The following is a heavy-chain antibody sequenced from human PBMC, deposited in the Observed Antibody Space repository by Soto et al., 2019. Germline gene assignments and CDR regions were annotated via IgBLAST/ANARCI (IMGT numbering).Heavy chain of an antibody. J-gene: IGHJ4*02. CDR1: GFTFSSYA. CDR3: AKDALYINRY. V-gene: IGHV3-23*01. CDR2: ISGSGGST. Sequence: GESLKISCAASGFTFSSYAMSWVRQAPGKGLEWVSAISGSGGSTYYADSVKGRLTISRDNSKNTLYLQMNSLRAEDTAVYYCAKDALYINRYWGQGTLVTVSS. D-gene: IGHD1-20*01.